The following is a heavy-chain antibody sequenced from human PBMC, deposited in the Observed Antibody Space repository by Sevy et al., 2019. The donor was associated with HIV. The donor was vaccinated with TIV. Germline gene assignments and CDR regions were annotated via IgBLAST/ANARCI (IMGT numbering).Heavy chain of an antibody. Sequence: GGSLRLSCAASGFTFSRYWMSWVRQAPGKGLEWVANIKVDGSEKYYVDSVKGRFTISRDNSKNTLYLQMSSLSPEDTALYYCAKDRFDGSGYYPEGAFDIWGQGTKVTVSS. V-gene: IGHV3-7*03. CDR1: GFTFSRYW. J-gene: IGHJ3*02. CDR3: AKDRFDGSGYYPEGAFDI. CDR2: IKVDGSEK. D-gene: IGHD3-22*01.